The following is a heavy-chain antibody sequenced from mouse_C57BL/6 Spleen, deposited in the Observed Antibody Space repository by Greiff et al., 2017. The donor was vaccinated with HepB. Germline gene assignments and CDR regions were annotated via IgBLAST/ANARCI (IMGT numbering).Heavy chain of an antibody. Sequence: ESGPGLVKPSQSLSLTCSVTGYSITSGYYWNWIRQFPGNKLEWMGYISYDGSNKYNPSLKNRISITRDTSKNQFFLKLNSVTTEDTATYYCASYDYDGFDYWGQGTTLTVSS. D-gene: IGHD2-4*01. CDR2: ISYDGSN. J-gene: IGHJ2*01. V-gene: IGHV3-6*01. CDR1: GYSITSGYY. CDR3: ASYDYDGFDY.